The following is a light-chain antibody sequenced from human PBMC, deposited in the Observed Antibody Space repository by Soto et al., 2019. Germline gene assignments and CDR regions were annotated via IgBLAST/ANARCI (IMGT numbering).Light chain of an antibody. CDR2: AAS. CDR1: QSIGNY. CDR3: QQSYSTPLT. J-gene: IGKJ4*01. Sequence: DIQMTQSPSSLSASVGDRVTIPCRASQSIGNYLNWYQEKPGKAPKLLIYAASSLQSGVPSRFSGSVSGTDFTLTISSLQPEDFATYFWQQSYSTPLTFGGGTKVDIK. V-gene: IGKV1-39*01.